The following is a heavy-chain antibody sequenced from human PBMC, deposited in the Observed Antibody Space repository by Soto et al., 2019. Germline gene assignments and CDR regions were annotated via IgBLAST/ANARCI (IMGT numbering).Heavy chain of an antibody. V-gene: IGHV3-7*03. CDR3: ASANYYDSSGYDYYYYGMDV. CDR2: IKQDGSEK. J-gene: IGHJ6*02. CDR1: GFTFSSYW. Sequence: PGGSLRLSCAASGFTFSSYWMSWVRQAPGKGLAWVANIKQDGSEKYYVDSVKGRFTISSDNAKNSLYLQMNSLRAEDTAVYYCASANYYDSSGYDYYYYGMDVWGQGTTVTVSS. D-gene: IGHD3-22*01.